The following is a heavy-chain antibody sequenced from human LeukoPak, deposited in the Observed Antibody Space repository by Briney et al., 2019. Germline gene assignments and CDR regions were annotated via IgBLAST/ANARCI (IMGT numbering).Heavy chain of an antibody. D-gene: IGHD6-13*01. CDR1: GGSFSGHY. CDR2: LYHSGRS. J-gene: IGHJ4*02. Sequence: SETLSLTCAVYGGSFSGHYWSWIRQPPGKGLEWIGYLYHSGRSLYNPSLKSRLTLSVDTSKNQFFLQLTSVTAADTAVYYCARELGASSATTGWGQGTLVTVSA. V-gene: IGHV4-34*09. CDR3: ARELGASSATTG.